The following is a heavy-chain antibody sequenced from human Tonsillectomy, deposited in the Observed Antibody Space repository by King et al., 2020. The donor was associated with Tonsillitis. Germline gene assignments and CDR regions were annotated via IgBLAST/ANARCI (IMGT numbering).Heavy chain of an antibody. D-gene: IGHD2-2*01. CDR1: GFTFSSYW. J-gene: IGHJ3*02. CDR3: AREPCSSNSCYWGAFDI. V-gene: IGHV3-7*01. CDR2: IKQDGIQR. Sequence: VQLVESGGGLVQPGGSLRLSCAASGFTFSSYWMTWVRQAPGEGLEWVANIKQDGIQREYVDSVKGRFTISRDNAENSLYLEMNSLRAEDTAMYYCAREPCSSNSCYWGAFDIWGQGTKVTVSS.